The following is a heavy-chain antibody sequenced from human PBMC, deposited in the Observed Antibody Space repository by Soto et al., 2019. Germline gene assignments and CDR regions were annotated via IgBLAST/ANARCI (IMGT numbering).Heavy chain of an antibody. J-gene: IGHJ4*02. CDR2: ISGLNGNT. D-gene: IGHD2-21*01. V-gene: IGHV1-18*01. CDR1: GYSFSTYG. Sequence: QVHLVQSGVEVKKPGASVKVSCKASGYSFSTYGISWVRQAPGQGLEWMGWISGLNGNTKYAQNLQGRVTMTTDTSTSTAYMELRRLGVADTAMYYCARDLFGEDGAGYFDYWGQGTLVTVSS. CDR3: ARDLFGEDGAGYFDY.